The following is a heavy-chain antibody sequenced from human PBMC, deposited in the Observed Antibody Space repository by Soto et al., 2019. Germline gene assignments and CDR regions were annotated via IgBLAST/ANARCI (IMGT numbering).Heavy chain of an antibody. Sequence: EVQLVESGGGLVQPGRSLRLSCAASGFTFDNCGMHWVRQAPGKGLEWVEGISWDSSTVGYVDSVKGRFIISRDDAKNSLYLQMDSLRGEDTALYYCVQGRYPTMATPLDHWGQGTQVIVSS. D-gene: IGHD2-15*01. CDR1: GFTFDNCG. V-gene: IGHV3-9*01. J-gene: IGHJ4*02. CDR2: ISWDSSTV. CDR3: VQGRYPTMATPLDH.